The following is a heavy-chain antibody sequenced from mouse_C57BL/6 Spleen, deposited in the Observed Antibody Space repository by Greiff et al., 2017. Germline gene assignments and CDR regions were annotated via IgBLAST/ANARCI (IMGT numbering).Heavy chain of an antibody. V-gene: IGHV5-6*01. Sequence: EVQVVESGGDLVKPGGSLKLSCAASGFTFSSYGMSWVRQTPDKRLEWVATISSGGSYTYYPDSVKGRFTISRDNAKNTLYLQMSSLKSEDTAMYYCARQDYGGDYAMDYWGQGTSVTVSS. CDR3: ARQDYGGDYAMDY. J-gene: IGHJ4*01. D-gene: IGHD1-1*01. CDR1: GFTFSSYG. CDR2: ISSGGSYT.